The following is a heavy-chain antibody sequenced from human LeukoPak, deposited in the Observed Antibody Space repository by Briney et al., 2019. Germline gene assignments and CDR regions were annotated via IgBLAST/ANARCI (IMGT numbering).Heavy chain of an antibody. V-gene: IGHV4-34*01. D-gene: IGHD3-3*01. CDR2: INHSGST. CDR3: ARGPSLSPYYDFWSGYFTP. Sequence: SETLSLTCAVYGGSFSGYYWSWIRQPPGKGLEWIGEINHSGSTNYNPSLKSRVTISVDTSKNQFSLKLSSVTAADTAVYYRARGPSLSPYYDFWSGYFTPWGQGTLVTVSS. CDR1: GGSFSGYY. J-gene: IGHJ5*02.